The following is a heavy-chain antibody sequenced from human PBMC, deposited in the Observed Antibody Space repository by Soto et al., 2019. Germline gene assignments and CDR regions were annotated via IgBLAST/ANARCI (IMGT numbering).Heavy chain of an antibody. CDR3: ASRERVGAFDI. Sequence: QVQLVQSGAEVKKPGSSVKVSRKASGGTLSNYAISWVRQAPGQGLEWMGGIIPILGSANYAQKFQDRVTITADESTSTTYMELSSLRSEDAAVYYCASRERVGAFDIWGQGTVVTVSS. CDR2: IIPILGSA. D-gene: IGHD1-26*01. J-gene: IGHJ3*02. CDR1: GGTLSNYA. V-gene: IGHV1-69*01.